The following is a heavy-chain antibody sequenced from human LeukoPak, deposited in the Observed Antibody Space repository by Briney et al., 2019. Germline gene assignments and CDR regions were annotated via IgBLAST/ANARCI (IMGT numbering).Heavy chain of an antibody. Sequence: ASVKVSCKASGYTFTGYYMHWVRQATGQGLEWMGWMNSNSGNTGYAQKFQGRVTITRNTSISTAYMELSSLTSEDTAVYYCARAYYCGGDCYSSAFDIWGQGTMVTVSS. CDR1: GYTFTGYY. CDR2: MNSNSGNT. D-gene: IGHD2-21*02. J-gene: IGHJ3*02. V-gene: IGHV1-8*03. CDR3: ARAYYCGGDCYSSAFDI.